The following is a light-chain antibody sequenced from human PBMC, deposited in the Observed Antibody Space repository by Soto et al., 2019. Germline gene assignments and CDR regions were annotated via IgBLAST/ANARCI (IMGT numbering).Light chain of an antibody. CDR2: AAS. CDR1: QGIDTY. CDR3: QKYTRAPFT. J-gene: IGKJ3*01. V-gene: IGKV1-27*01. Sequence: DIQMTQSPSSLSAAVGDRVTITCRASQGIDTYLAWYQQKPGKVPKLLISAASTLQSGVPSRFSGSGSGTDFTLTISSLQPEDVATYYCQKYTRAPFTFGPGTKVDIK.